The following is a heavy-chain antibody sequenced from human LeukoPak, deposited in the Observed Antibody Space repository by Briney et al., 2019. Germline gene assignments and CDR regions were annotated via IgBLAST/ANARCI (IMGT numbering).Heavy chain of an antibody. CDR3: AKDKGPYSFGLSPFDS. CDR2: ISVSGDST. CDR1: GFTFSNYA. D-gene: IGHD5-18*01. Sequence: PGGSLRLSCAASGFTFSNYAMSWFRQAPGKGLEWVSSISVSGDSTYHADSVRGRFTISGDNSRNTLYLQMSSLRADDTAVYYCAKDKGPYSFGLSPFDSWGQGTLVTVSS. V-gene: IGHV3-23*01. J-gene: IGHJ4*02.